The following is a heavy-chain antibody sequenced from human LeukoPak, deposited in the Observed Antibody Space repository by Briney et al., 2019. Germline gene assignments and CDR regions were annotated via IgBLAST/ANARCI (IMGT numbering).Heavy chain of an antibody. CDR1: GYTFTGYY. D-gene: IGHD3-10*01. Sequence: ASVKVSCKASGYTFTGYYMHWVRQAPGQGLEWMGWINPNSGGTNYAQKFQGRVTVTRDTSISTAYMELSRLTSDDTAVYYCARDSAYYYSSGTYISNWFDPWGQGTLVTVSS. J-gene: IGHJ5*02. CDR2: INPNSGGT. V-gene: IGHV1-2*02. CDR3: ARDSAYYYSSGTYISNWFDP.